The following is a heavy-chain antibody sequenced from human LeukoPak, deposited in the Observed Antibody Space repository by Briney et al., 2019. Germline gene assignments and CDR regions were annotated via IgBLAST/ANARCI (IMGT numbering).Heavy chain of an antibody. V-gene: IGHV3-23*01. D-gene: IGHD6-25*01. CDR2: ISGSGDST. CDR3: AKDRGTSLCDAFDI. J-gene: IGHJ3*02. Sequence: GGSLRLSCGASGFTFSSYGMTWVRQAPGKGLEWVSGISGSGDSTYYADSVKGRFTISRDNSKNTLYLQMNSLRAEDTAVYYCAKDRGTSLCDAFDIWGQGTMVTVSS. CDR1: GFTFSSYG.